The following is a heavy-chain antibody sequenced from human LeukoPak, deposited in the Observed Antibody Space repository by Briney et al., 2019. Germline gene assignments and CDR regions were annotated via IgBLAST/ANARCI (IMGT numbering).Heavy chain of an antibody. CDR1: GGTFSSYA. CDR2: IIPIFGTA. D-gene: IGHD4/OR15-4a*01. Sequence: SVKVPCKASGGTFSSYAISWVRQAPGQGLEWMGRIIPIFGTANYAQKFQGRVTITTDESTSTAYMELSSLRSEDTAVYYCAGSTPGYGDTDYWGQGTLVTVSS. V-gene: IGHV1-69*05. CDR3: AGSTPGYGDTDY. J-gene: IGHJ4*02.